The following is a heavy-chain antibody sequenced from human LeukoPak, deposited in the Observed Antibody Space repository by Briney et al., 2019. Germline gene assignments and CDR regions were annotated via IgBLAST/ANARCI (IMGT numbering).Heavy chain of an antibody. V-gene: IGHV3-9*01. D-gene: IGHD5-12*01. CDR2: ISWDSGAI. J-gene: IGHJ4*02. CDR3: AKDFRGNHYFDY. Sequence: TGGSLRLSCAASGSTFSGFAMHWVRQAPGKGLEWVSGISWDSGAIGYADSVKGRFTISRDNAKNSLYLQMNSLRPEDTALYSCAKDFRGNHYFDYWGQGTLVTVSS. CDR1: GSTFSGFA.